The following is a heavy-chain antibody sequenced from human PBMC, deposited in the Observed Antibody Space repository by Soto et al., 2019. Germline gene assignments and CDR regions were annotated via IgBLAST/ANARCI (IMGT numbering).Heavy chain of an antibody. Sequence: GGSLRLSCAASGFTFSSYAMHWVRQAPGKGLEWVAVISYDGSNKYYADSVKGRFTISRDNSKNTLYLQMNSLRAEDTAVYYCARGAQKKWLRLLDYWGQGTLVTVSS. V-gene: IGHV3-30-3*01. J-gene: IGHJ4*02. CDR3: ARGAQKKWLRLLDY. D-gene: IGHD5-12*01. CDR1: GFTFSSYA. CDR2: ISYDGSNK.